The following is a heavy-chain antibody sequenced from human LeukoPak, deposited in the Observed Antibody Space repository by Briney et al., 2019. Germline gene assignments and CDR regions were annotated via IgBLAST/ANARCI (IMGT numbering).Heavy chain of an antibody. CDR3: AIQIRGVVY. CDR2: INAGNGHT. Sequence: ASVTVSCTASGYTFSSYAMHWVRQAPGQGLEWMGWINAGNGHTEYSQKFQGRVTFTRDTSASTAYMELSSLRSEDMAVYYCAIQIRGVVYWGLGTLVTVSS. CDR1: GYTFSSYA. D-gene: IGHD3-10*01. J-gene: IGHJ4*02. V-gene: IGHV1-3*01.